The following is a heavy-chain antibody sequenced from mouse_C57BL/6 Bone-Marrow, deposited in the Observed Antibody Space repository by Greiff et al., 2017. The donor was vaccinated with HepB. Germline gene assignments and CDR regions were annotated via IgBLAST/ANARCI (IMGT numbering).Heavy chain of an antibody. V-gene: IGHV1-52*01. J-gene: IGHJ2*01. D-gene: IGHD1-1*01. CDR2: IDPSDSET. Sequence: VQLQQPGAELVRPGSSVKLSCKASGYTFTSYWMHWVKQRPIQGLEWIGNIDPSDSETHYNQKFKDKATLTVDKSSSTAYMQLSSLTSEDSAVYYCARLRYYYGSSVDYGGQGTTLTVSA. CDR1: GYTFTSYW. CDR3: ARLRYYYGSSVDY.